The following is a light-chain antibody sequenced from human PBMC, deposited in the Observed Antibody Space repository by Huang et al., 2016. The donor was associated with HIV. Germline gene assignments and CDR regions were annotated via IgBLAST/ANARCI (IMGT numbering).Light chain of an antibody. CDR2: GAS. J-gene: IGKJ1*01. Sequence: DIVMTQSPDSLAVSLGERANINCKSSQRILYNSDKKNYLAWYQQKPGQPPKLLNYGASTRESGVPDRFSGSGSGTDFTLTISSLQAGDVAVYYCQQYYGSPPTFGQGTKVEIK. CDR3: QQYYGSPPT. CDR1: QRILYNSDKKNY. V-gene: IGKV4-1*01.